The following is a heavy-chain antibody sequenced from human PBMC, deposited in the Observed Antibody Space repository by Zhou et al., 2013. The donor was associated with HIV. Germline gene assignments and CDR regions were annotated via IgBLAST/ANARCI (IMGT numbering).Heavy chain of an antibody. V-gene: IGHV1-8*03. D-gene: IGHD3-3*02. CDR3: ARSNPFRQRSIRKDYMDV. Sequence: QVQLVQSGAEVKKPGASVKVSCKASGYTFTSYDINWVRQATGQGLEWMGWMNPNSGNTGYAQKFQGRVTITRNTSISTAYMELSSLRSEDTAVYYCARSNPFRQRSIRKDYMDVWGKGTTVTVSS. J-gene: IGHJ6*03. CDR2: MNPNSGNT. CDR1: GYTFTSYD.